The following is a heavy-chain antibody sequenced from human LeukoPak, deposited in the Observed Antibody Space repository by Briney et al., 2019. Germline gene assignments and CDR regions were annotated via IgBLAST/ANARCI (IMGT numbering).Heavy chain of an antibody. D-gene: IGHD6-19*01. CDR1: GYTFTNYY. CDR2: INPRDDTT. CDR3: AREEQWHKEAFDI. V-gene: IGHV1-46*01. J-gene: IGHJ3*02. Sequence: SANVSCTPSGYTFTNYYINRVRQAPGPGGEWLGKINPRDDTTSYAQKFQGRVTMTRDTSTSTVYMGLSSLRSEDTAVYYCAREEQWHKEAFDIWGQGTMVTVSS.